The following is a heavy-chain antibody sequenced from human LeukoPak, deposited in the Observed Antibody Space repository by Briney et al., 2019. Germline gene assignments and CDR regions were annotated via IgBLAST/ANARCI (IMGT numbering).Heavy chain of an antibody. CDR2: ISAYNGHT. V-gene: IGHV1-18*01. J-gene: IGHJ4*02. D-gene: IGHD3-10*01. CDR1: DYTFTSYD. Sequence: ASVKVSCKTSDYTFTSYDISWVRQAPGQGLEWMGWISAYNGHTNYAQKLQGRVTMTTDTSTTTAYMELRSLRSDDTAIYYCAKGRDVLLWFGEHWGQGTLVTVSS. CDR3: AKGRDVLLWFGEH.